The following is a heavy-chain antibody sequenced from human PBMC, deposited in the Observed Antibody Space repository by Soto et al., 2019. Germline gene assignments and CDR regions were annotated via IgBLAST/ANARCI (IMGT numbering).Heavy chain of an antibody. CDR3: TTGSSGGEDF. Sequence: GGSLRLSCAASGFTFNIAWMSWVRQAPGKGLEWIGRIKSKNAGGTAAYGAPVKGRFTISRDDSINTLYLQMNSLKTEDSAIYFCTTGSSGGEDFWGQGALVTVSS. D-gene: IGHD2-21*01. CDR2: IKSKNAGGTA. V-gene: IGHV3-15*01. J-gene: IGHJ4*02. CDR1: GFTFNIAW.